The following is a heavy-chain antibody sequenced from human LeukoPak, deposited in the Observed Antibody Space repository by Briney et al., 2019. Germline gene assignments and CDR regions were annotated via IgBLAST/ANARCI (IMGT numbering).Heavy chain of an antibody. J-gene: IGHJ3*02. CDR1: GYTFTAYS. CDR2: INPNSGGT. Sequence: GASVKVSFKASGYTFTAYSMHWVRQAPGQGLEWMGWINPNSGGTNYAQKFQGRVTMNRDTSITTAYMELSRLRSDDTAVYYCARDLDYYGSGSFFNIWGQGTMVTVSS. D-gene: IGHD3-10*01. V-gene: IGHV1-2*02. CDR3: ARDLDYYGSGSFFNI.